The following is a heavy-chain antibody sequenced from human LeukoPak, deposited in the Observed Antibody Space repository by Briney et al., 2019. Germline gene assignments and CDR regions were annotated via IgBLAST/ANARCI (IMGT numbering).Heavy chain of an antibody. J-gene: IGHJ4*02. Sequence: SETLSLTCAVYGGSFSGYYWSWIRQPPGKGLEWIGEINHSGSTNYNPSLKRRVTISVDTSKNQISLMLSSVTAADTAVYYCARGFPTYGKVGFDYWGQGTLVTVSS. CDR3: ARGFPTYGKVGFDY. CDR1: GGSFSGYY. D-gene: IGHD3-10*01. V-gene: IGHV4-34*01. CDR2: INHSGST.